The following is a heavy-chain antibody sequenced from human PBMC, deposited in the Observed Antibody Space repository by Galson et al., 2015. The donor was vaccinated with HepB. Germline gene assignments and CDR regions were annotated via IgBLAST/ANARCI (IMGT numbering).Heavy chain of an antibody. Sequence: QSGAEVKKPGESLKISCKGSGYSFTSYWIGWVRQMPGKGLEWMGIIYPGDSDTRYSPSFQGQVTISADKSISTAYLQWSSLKASDTAMYYCARQGYSSGWYDLTDAFDIWGQGTMVTVSS. D-gene: IGHD6-19*01. J-gene: IGHJ3*02. CDR2: IYPGDSDT. V-gene: IGHV5-51*01. CDR3: ARQGYSSGWYDLTDAFDI. CDR1: GYSFTSYW.